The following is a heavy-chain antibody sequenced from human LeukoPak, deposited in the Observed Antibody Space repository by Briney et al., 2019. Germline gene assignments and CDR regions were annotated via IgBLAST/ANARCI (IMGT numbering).Heavy chain of an antibody. CDR1: GFTFSSYD. D-gene: IGHD3-3*01. V-gene: IGHV3-13*03. J-gene: IGHJ6*03. CDR3: ARDWDDVWSGLHYMDV. Sequence: GGSLRLSCAACGFTFSSYDMHWVRQATGKGLEWVSAIGTAGDTYYPGSVKGQFTISRENAKNSLYLQMNSLRAGDTAVYYCARDWDDVWSGLHYMDVWGKGTTVTVSS. CDR2: IGTAGDT.